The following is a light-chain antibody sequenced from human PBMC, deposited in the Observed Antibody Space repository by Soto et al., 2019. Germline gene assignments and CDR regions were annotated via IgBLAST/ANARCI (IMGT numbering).Light chain of an antibody. CDR1: QNIRSS. CDR2: DAS. Sequence: EVVMTQSPASLSASPGERVTLSCRASQNIRSSLAWYQQRPGQAPRLLIYDASTRATGIPARFSGSGSGTEFTLTISSLQSEDFAIYYCQHFNDWPYTFGQGTKVDIK. V-gene: IGKV3-15*01. J-gene: IGKJ2*01. CDR3: QHFNDWPYT.